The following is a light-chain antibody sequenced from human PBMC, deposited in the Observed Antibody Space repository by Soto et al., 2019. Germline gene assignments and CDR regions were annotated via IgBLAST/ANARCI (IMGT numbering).Light chain of an antibody. CDR2: QVS. CDR3: TSYTSSSSYV. CDR1: SSDDGGYKY. V-gene: IGLV2-14*01. Sequence: QTPLTQPALASGSPGQPITITCTGTSSDDGGYKYVSWYQQHPGKAAKHLIYQVSSRPSEDSNRFSDSKSGNTASLTISGLQAEDEADYYCTSYTSSSSYVFGTGTKVTVL. J-gene: IGLJ1*01.